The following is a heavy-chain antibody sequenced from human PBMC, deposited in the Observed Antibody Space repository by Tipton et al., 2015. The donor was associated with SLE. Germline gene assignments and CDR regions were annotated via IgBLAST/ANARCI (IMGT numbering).Heavy chain of an antibody. J-gene: IGHJ3*02. CDR3: ARDVDYYDSSGYYYTDAFDI. CDR2: ISYDGSNK. CDR1: GFTFSSYA. Sequence: SLRLSCAASGFTFSSYAMHWVRQAPGKGLEWVVVISYDGSNKYYADSVKGRFTISRDNSKNTLYLQMNSLRAEDTAVYYCARDVDYYDSSGYYYTDAFDIWGQGTMVTVSS. D-gene: IGHD3-22*01. V-gene: IGHV3-30-3*01.